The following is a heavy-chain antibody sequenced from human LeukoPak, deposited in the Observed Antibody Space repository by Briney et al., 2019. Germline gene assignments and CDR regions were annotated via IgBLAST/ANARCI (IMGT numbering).Heavy chain of an antibody. V-gene: IGHV1-2*02. D-gene: IGHD3-22*01. Sequence: ASVKVSCKASGYTFTGYYMHWVRQAPGQGLEWMGWINPNSGGTNYAQKFQGRVTMTRDTSISTAYMELSRLRSDDTAVYYCAREPQGDSSGYDAFDIWGQGTMVTVSS. CDR2: INPNSGGT. J-gene: IGHJ3*02. CDR1: GYTFTGYY. CDR3: AREPQGDSSGYDAFDI.